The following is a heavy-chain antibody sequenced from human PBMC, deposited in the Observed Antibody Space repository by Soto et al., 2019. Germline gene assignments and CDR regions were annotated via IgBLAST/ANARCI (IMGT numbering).Heavy chain of an antibody. V-gene: IGHV3-66*01. CDR2: IYRGDST. D-gene: IGHD3-22*01. J-gene: IGHJ4*02. CDR1: GFTVSNNF. Sequence: GGSLRLSCAASGFTVSNNFMSWVRQGPGKGLEWVSTIYRGDSTYYADSVKGRFTISRDNAKNTLYLQMNSLRAEDTAVYYCARDPTYFYDSSGYYDYWGQGTLVTVSS. CDR3: ARDPTYFYDSSGYYDY.